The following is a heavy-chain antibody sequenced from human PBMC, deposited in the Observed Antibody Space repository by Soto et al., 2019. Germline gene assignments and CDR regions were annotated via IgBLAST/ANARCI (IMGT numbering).Heavy chain of an antibody. V-gene: IGHV1-69*01. Sequence: QVQLVQSGAEVQKPGSSVKVSCKASGGTFSSYAISWVRQAPGQGLEWMGGIIPIFGTANYAQKFQGRVTITADESTSTAYMELSSLRSEDTAVYYCARASRIQRRYCSSTSCPRVWFDPWGQGTLVTVSS. J-gene: IGHJ5*02. D-gene: IGHD2-2*01. CDR1: GGTFSSYA. CDR3: ARASRIQRRYCSSTSCPRVWFDP. CDR2: IIPIFGTA.